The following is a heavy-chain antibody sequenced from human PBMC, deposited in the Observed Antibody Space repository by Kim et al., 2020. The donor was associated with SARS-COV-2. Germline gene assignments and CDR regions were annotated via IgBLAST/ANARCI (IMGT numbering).Heavy chain of an antibody. V-gene: IGHV3-74*01. CDR1: GFTFTSYW. CDR2: ISIDGTYT. J-gene: IGHJ6*02. Sequence: GGSLRLSCAASGFTFTSYWMHWVRQAPGKGLVCVSRISIDGTYTSYADAVKGLFTSSRDNTKNSIYLQMNSLRAEDTAVYYCAREGSGHTYAMDVWGQGT. CDR3: AREGSGHTYAMDV. D-gene: IGHD1-26*01.